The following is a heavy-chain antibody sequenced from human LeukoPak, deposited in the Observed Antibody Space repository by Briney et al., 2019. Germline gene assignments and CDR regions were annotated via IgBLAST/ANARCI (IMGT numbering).Heavy chain of an antibody. CDR3: ARDRPRPKLEWLLVSNLPNWFDP. D-gene: IGHD3-3*01. V-gene: IGHV3-7*01. J-gene: IGHJ5*02. Sequence: AGSLTLSCTVSGVTFSSGGYSWTRQAPGKGLEWVANIKQDGSEKYYVDSVKGRFTISRDNAKNSLYLQMNSLRAEDTAVYYCARDRPRPKLEWLLVSNLPNWFDPWGQGTLVTVSS. CDR2: IKQDGSEK. CDR1: GVTFSSGG.